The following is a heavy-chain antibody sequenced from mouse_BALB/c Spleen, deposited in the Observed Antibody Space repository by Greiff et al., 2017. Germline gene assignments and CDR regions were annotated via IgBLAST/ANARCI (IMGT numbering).Heavy chain of an antibody. CDR1: GYTFTSYY. J-gene: IGHJ2*01. CDR2: INPSNGGT. V-gene: IGHV1S81*02. Sequence: VQGVESGAELVKPGASVKLSCKASGYTFTSYYMYWVKQRPGQGLEWIGEINPSNGGTNFNEKFKSKATLTVDKSSSTAYMQLSSLTSEDSAVYYCTEGWSYWGQGTTLTVSS. CDR3: TEGWSY.